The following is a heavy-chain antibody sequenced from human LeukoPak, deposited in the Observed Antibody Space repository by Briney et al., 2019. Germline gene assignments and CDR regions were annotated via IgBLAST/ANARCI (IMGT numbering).Heavy chain of an antibody. J-gene: IGHJ4*02. CDR1: GFPFNTYV. V-gene: IGHV3-23*01. D-gene: IGHD3-10*01. CDR3: AKDRSYYGSGAGYFFDY. Sequence: GGSLRLSCAASGFPFNTYVMSWVRQAPGKGLEWVSGISGDGSTYYTDFVKGRFTISRDNSKNILYLQMNSLRAEDTAVYYCAKDRSYYGSGAGYFFDYWGQGTLVTVSS. CDR2: ISGDGST.